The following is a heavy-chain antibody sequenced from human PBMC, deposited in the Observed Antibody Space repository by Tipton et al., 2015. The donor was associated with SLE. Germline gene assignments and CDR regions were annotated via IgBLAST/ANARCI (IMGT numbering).Heavy chain of an antibody. CDR1: GFTFSSYE. CDR3: ATRGTGYSSSWGPYYFDY. J-gene: IGHJ4*02. V-gene: IGHV3-48*03. Sequence: GSLRLSCAASGFTFSSYEMNWVRQAPGKGLEWVSYISSSGSTIYYADSVKGRFTISRDNAKNSLYLQMNSLRAEDTAVYYCATRGTGYSSSWGPYYFDYWGQGTLVTVSP. D-gene: IGHD6-13*01. CDR2: ISSSGSTI.